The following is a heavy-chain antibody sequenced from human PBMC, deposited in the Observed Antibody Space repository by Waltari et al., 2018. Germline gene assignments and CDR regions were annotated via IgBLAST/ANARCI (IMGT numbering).Heavy chain of an antibody. CDR3: ARLGRWLQWQSSTTNFDY. J-gene: IGHJ4*02. CDR2: GST. V-gene: IGHV4-34*01. Sequence: GSTNYNPSLKSRVTISVDTSKNQFSLKLSSVTAADTAVYYCARLGRWLQWQSSTTNFDYWGQGTLVTVSS. D-gene: IGHD5-12*01.